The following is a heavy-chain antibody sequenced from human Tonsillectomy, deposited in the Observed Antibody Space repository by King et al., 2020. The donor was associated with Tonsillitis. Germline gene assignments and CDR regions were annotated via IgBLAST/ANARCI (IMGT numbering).Heavy chain of an antibody. CDR1: GFTFDSYA. CDR2: ISSDGSNK. V-gene: IGHV3-30*04. J-gene: IGHJ5*02. CDR3: ARDLSGLIAVADTCLDP. D-gene: IGHD6-19*01. Sequence: VQLVESGGGVVQPGRSLRLSCAASGFTFDSYAIHWVRQAPGRGLEWVAVISSDGSNKYYADSVKGRFTISRDNSKNTLYLQLNSLRVEDTAFYYCARDLSGLIAVADTCLDPGGQGTLVTVSS.